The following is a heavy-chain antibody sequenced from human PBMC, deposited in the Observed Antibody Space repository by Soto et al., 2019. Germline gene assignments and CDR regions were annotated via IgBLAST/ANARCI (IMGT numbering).Heavy chain of an antibody. CDR2: ISYDGSNT. V-gene: IGHV3-30*18. D-gene: IGHD6-13*01. CDR1: GFGFSSYG. J-gene: IGHJ4*02. CDR3: AKDPSTSSTWYLPPDY. Sequence: GSLRLSCAASGFGFSSYGMHWVRQAPGKGLEWVAGISYDGSNTYFGDSVKGRFTISRDNSKNTLYLQMNSLRAEDTAVYYCAKDPSTSSTWYLPPDYWGQGTLVTVSS.